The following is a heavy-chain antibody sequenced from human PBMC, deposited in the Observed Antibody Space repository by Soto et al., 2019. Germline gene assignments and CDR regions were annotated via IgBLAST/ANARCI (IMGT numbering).Heavy chain of an antibody. CDR3: ARVYSDYGDYLFDY. CDR2: IYHSGST. V-gene: IGHV4-30-2*01. CDR1: CGSIISGGYS. J-gene: IGHJ4*02. D-gene: IGHD4-17*01. Sequence: SEKLSLTGAVSCGSIISGGYSWIWIRQPPGKGLEWIGYIYHSGSTYYNPSLKSRVTISVDRSKNQFSLKLSSVTAADTAVYYCARVYSDYGDYLFDYWGQGTLVTVSS.